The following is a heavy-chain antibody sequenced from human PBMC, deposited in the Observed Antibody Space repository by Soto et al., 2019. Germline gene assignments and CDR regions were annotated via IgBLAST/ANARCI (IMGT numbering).Heavy chain of an antibody. Sequence: GESLKISCKGPGYSFTSYWIGWVRQMPGKGLEWMGIIYPGDSDTRYSPSFQGQVTISADKSISTAYLQWSSLKASDTAMYYCARQGGQWLPTGGDYYYYYGMDVWGQGTTVTVSS. D-gene: IGHD6-19*01. CDR2: IYPGDSDT. V-gene: IGHV5-51*01. CDR1: GYSFTSYW. J-gene: IGHJ6*02. CDR3: ARQGGQWLPTGGDYYYYYGMDV.